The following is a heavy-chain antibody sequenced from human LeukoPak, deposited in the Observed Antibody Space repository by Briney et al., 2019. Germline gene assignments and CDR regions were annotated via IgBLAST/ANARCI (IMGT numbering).Heavy chain of an antibody. J-gene: IGHJ4*02. CDR2: ISSSSSYI. CDR3: ARVSCGDSGYFDY. V-gene: IGHV3-11*06. Sequence: GGSLRLSCPASGFILSDYYMSWIRQAPGKGLEWVSYISSSSSYINYADSVKGRFTISRDNAKNSLYLQMNSLRAEDTAVYYCARVSCGDSGYFDYWGQGTLVTVSS. D-gene: IGHD4-17*01. CDR1: GFILSDYY.